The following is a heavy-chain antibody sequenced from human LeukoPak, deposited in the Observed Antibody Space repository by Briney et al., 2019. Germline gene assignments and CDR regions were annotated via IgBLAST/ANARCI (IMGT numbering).Heavy chain of an antibody. CDR2: ISGSGGST. V-gene: IGHV3-23*01. D-gene: IGHD6-13*01. Sequence: GGSLRLSCAASGFTFSSYAMSWVGQAPGKGLEWVSAISGSGGSTYYADSVKGRFTISRDNSKNTLYLQMNSLRAEDTAVYYCAKGWEGIAALPYYYYYMDVWGKGTTVTVSS. J-gene: IGHJ6*03. CDR3: AKGWEGIAALPYYYYYMDV. CDR1: GFTFSSYA.